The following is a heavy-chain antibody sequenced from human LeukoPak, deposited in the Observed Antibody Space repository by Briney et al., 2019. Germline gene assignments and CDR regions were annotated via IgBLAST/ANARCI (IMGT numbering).Heavy chain of an antibody. CDR1: GFTFSSYA. V-gene: IGHV3-23*01. Sequence: GGSLRLSCAASGFTFSSYAMSWVRQAPGKGLEWVSAISGSGGSTYYADSVKGRFTISRDNSKNTLYLQVSSLRAEDTAVYYCAKDSEVVVTAIVDYWGQGTLVTVS. D-gene: IGHD2-21*02. CDR3: AKDSEVVVTAIVDY. J-gene: IGHJ4*02. CDR2: ISGSGGST.